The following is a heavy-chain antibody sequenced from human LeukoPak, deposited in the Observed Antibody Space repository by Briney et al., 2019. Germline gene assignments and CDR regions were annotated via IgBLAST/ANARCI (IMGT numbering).Heavy chain of an antibody. CDR3: SSGDHFDY. J-gene: IGHJ4*02. CDR2: INQDGREK. CDR1: GFTFSGSW. V-gene: IGHV3-7*01. D-gene: IGHD4-17*01. Sequence: PGGSLRLSCAASGFTFSGSWMTWVRHAPGKGLQWVANINQDGREKHYVASVKGRFTISRDNAKNSLFLQMNSLRIEDAALYYCSSGDHFDYWGQGTLVTVSS.